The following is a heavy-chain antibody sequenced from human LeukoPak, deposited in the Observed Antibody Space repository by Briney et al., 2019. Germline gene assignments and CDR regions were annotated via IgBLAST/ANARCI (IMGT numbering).Heavy chain of an antibody. J-gene: IGHJ6*03. Sequence: PSETLSLTCTVSGGSISSSSYYWGWIRQPPGKGLEWIGSIYYSGSTYYNPSLKSRVTISVDTSKNQFSLKLSSVTAADTAVYYCARQGRSSSWYMDVWGKGTTVTVSS. D-gene: IGHD6-13*01. CDR2: IYYSGST. CDR1: GGSISSSSYY. CDR3: ARQGRSSSWYMDV. V-gene: IGHV4-39*01.